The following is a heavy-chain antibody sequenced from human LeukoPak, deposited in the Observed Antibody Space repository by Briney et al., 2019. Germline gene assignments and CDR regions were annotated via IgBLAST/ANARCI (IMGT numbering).Heavy chain of an antibody. CDR1: GGSFSGYY. CDR2: INHSGST. CDR3: ARGMVRGVTTHPNYYYYGMDV. J-gene: IGHJ6*02. D-gene: IGHD3-10*01. Sequence: SETLSLTCAVYGGSFSGYYWSWIRQPPGKGLEWIGEINHSGSTNYNPSLKSRVTISVDTSKNQFSLKLSSVTAADTAVYYCARGMVRGVTTHPNYYYYGMDVWGQGTTATVSS. V-gene: IGHV4-34*01.